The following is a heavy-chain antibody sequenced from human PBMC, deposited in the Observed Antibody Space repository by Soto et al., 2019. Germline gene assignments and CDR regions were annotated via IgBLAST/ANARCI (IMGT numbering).Heavy chain of an antibody. CDR3: EKDRYSGTYPTDFDY. CDR2: ISYDGGNE. J-gene: IGHJ4*02. Sequence: LXLSCAGSGFTFSSYGIHWVRQAPGKGLEWVALISYDGGNEKYTESVKDRFTISRDDSHNVAYLQMSSLRTEDTAMYYCEKDRYSGTYPTDFDYWGQGSLVTVYS. D-gene: IGHD1-26*01. V-gene: IGHV3-30*18. CDR1: GFTFSSYG.